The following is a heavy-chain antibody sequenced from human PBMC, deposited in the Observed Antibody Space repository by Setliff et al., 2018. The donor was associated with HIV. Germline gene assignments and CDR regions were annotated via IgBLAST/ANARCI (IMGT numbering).Heavy chain of an antibody. V-gene: IGHV4-34*01. J-gene: IGHJ6*03. D-gene: IGHD3-9*01. CDR2: INHSGST. CDR1: GGSFSGYY. CDR3: ASHQHNFTGYYYYYYYMAV. Sequence: SETLSLTCAVYGGSFSGYYWSWIRQPPGKGLEWIGEINHSGSTNYNPSLKSRVTISVDTSKNQFSLRLSSVTAADTAVYYCASHQHNFTGYYYYYYYMAVWGRGTMVTVSS.